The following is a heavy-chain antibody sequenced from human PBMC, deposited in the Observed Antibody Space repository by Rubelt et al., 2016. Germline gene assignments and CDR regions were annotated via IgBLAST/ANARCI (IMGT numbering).Heavy chain of an antibody. CDR2: INAGYGDT. CDR1: GYTFSSYA. V-gene: IGHV1-3*01. Sequence: PGDSVKVSCKASGYTFSSYAIHWVRQAPGQRLEWMGWINAGYGDTRYSPNFQGRLTITRDTSATTAYMELRSLRSDDTAVYYCARGARRYSMDPRNAFDIWGQGTMVTVSS. CDR3: ARGARRYSMDPRNAFDI. D-gene: IGHD4-11*01. J-gene: IGHJ3*02.